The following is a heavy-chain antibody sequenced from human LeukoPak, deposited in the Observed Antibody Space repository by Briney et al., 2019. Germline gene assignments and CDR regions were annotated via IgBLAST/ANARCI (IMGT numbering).Heavy chain of an antibody. CDR2: ISSDGSYT. CDR1: GFTFSSYW. CDR3: AREYTGYDAF. D-gene: IGHD5-12*01. J-gene: IGHJ4*02. Sequence: GGSLRLSCAASGFTFSSYWMHWVRQAPGKGLVWVSRISSDGSYTTYADSVKGRFTISRDNAKNTLYLQMNSLRVEDTAVYYYAREYTGYDAFWGQGALVTVSS. V-gene: IGHV3-74*01.